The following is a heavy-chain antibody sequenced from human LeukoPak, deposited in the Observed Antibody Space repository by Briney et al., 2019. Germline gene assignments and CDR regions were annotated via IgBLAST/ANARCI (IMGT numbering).Heavy chain of an antibody. CDR2: IYFSGST. CDR1: GGSISSYC. J-gene: IGHJ4*02. V-gene: IGHV4-59*01. CDR3: ARGAAAFDY. Sequence: PSETLSLTCTVSGGSISSYCWSWIRQPPGKGLEWIGYIYFSGSTNYNPSLKSRVTISVDTSKNQFSLKLTSVIAADTAVYYCARGAAAFDYWGQGTLVAVSS. D-gene: IGHD2-2*01.